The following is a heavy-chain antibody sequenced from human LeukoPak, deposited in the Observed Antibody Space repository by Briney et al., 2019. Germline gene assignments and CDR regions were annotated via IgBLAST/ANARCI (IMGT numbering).Heavy chain of an antibody. D-gene: IGHD6-19*01. CDR3: AKSSSGWYHLDY. J-gene: IGHJ4*02. Sequence: GRSLRLSCAASGFTFSAYGMHWVRQAPGKGLEWVALIWHDGSNKYYEGSVKGRFTISRDDSKNMLYLQMNSLRDEDTAVYYCAKSSSGWYHLDYWGQGTLVTVSS. CDR2: IWHDGSNK. CDR1: GFTFSAYG. V-gene: IGHV3-33*06.